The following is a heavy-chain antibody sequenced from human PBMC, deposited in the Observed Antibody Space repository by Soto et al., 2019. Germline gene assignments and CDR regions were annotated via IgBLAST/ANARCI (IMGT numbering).Heavy chain of an antibody. D-gene: IGHD2-15*01. CDR1: GFSLSTSGVG. CDR2: IYWDDDK. Sequence: QITLKESGPTLVKPTQTLTLTCTFSGFSLSTSGVGVGWIRQPPGKALEWLALIYWDDDKHYSPSLKTRLTITQDTSKNQVVLTMTHLDPVDPATYYCAYTRVVTCSGSSCQDLDAFDIWGQGTLVTVSS. V-gene: IGHV2-5*02. J-gene: IGHJ3*02. CDR3: AYTRVVTCSGSSCQDLDAFDI.